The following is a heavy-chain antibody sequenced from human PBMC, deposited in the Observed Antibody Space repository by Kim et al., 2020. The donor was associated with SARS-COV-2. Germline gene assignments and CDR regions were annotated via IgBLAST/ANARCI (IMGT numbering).Heavy chain of an antibody. CDR1: GGSFNHYY. Sequence: SETLSLTCAVYGGSFNHYYWSWIRQSPGKGLEWIGEINHSGSTNYNPSLESRVTMSVDTSKNQFSLKLTSVTAADTAVYYFARIEVFDFDYWGQGTLVT. V-gene: IGHV4-34*01. J-gene: IGHJ4*02. D-gene: IGHD2-21*01. CDR2: INHSGST. CDR3: ARIEVFDFDY.